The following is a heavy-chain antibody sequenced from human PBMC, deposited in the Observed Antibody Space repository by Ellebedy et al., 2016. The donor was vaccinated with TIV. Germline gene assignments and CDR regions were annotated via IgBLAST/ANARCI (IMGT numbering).Heavy chain of an antibody. CDR2: IYYNGDT. J-gene: IGHJ4*02. CDR3: ARGGASGKYFDF. V-gene: IGHV4-59*11. CDR1: GDSISGHY. Sequence: MPSETLSLTCTVSGDSISGHYWSWIRQSPGKGLEWIGYIYYNGDTNYVPSLKSRVTMSVDTSKNQFSLKLSSVTAADTAVYYCARGGASGKYFDFWGQGTLVTVSS.